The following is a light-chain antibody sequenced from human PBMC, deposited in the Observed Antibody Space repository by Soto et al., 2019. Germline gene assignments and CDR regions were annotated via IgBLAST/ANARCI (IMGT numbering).Light chain of an antibody. CDR1: QSISNH. CDR2: AAS. Sequence: IQMTQSPSSLSASVEDRVIITCRASQSISNHLNWYQQKPGKAPKLLIYAASSLQSGVPSRFSGSGSGTDFTLTISSLQPEDFATYYCQQSYSTPWTFGQGTMADVK. V-gene: IGKV1-39*01. CDR3: QQSYSTPWT. J-gene: IGKJ1*01.